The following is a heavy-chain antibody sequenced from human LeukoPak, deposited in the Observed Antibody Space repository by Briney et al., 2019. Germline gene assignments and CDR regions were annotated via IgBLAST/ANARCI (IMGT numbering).Heavy chain of an antibody. Sequence: GGSLRLSCAASGFTLSSYWMHWVRRAPGKGLVWVSRINSDGSSTSYADSVKGRFTISRDNAKNTLYLQMNSLRAEDTAVYYRARGVYSSSWYSFDYWGQGTLVTVSS. CDR3: ARGVYSSSWYSFDY. V-gene: IGHV3-74*01. CDR2: INSDGSST. J-gene: IGHJ4*02. CDR1: GFTLSSYW. D-gene: IGHD6-13*01.